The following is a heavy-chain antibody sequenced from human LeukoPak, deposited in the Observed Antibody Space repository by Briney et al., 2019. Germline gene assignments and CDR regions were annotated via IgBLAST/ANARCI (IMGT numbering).Heavy chain of an antibody. V-gene: IGHV3-66*01. Sequence: QTGGSLRLSCAASGFTVTTNYMSWVRQAPGKGLEWVSITYSGGNTNSADSVKGRFTITRDDSKNTLFLQMNSLRPEDTAIYYCAGGYSGRYWAFDIWGQGTMVTVFS. CDR3: AGGYSGRYWAFDI. CDR2: TYSGGNT. J-gene: IGHJ3*02. CDR1: GFTVTTNY. D-gene: IGHD1-26*01.